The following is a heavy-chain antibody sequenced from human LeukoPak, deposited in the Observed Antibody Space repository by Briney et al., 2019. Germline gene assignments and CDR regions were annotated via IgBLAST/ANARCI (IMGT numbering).Heavy chain of an antibody. V-gene: IGHV4-34*01. D-gene: IGHD4/OR15-4a*01. CDR1: GGSFSGYY. J-gene: IGHJ4*02. CDR2: INHSGST. Sequence: SETLSLTCAVYGGSFSGYYWGWVRQPPGKGLEWIGEINHSGSTNYNPSLKSRVTISVDTSKNQFSLKLSSVTAADTAVYYCARVWYPRLTIDNWGQGTLVTVSS. CDR3: ARVWYPRLTIDN.